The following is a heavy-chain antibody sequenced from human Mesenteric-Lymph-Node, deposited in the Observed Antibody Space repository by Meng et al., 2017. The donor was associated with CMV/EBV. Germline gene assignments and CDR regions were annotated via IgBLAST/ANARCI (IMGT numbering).Heavy chain of an antibody. V-gene: IGHV3-7*01. D-gene: IGHD6-19*01. CDR3: ARDKQWNYYGMDV. CDR1: GFSFSSYW. CDR2: IKQDGSEK. J-gene: IGHJ6*02. Sequence: GESLKISCGASGFSFSSYWMTWVRQAPGKGLEWVANIKQDGSEKYYVDSVKGRFTISGDNAKNSLYLQMNSLRAEDMAVYYCARDKQWNYYGMDVWGQGTTVTVSS.